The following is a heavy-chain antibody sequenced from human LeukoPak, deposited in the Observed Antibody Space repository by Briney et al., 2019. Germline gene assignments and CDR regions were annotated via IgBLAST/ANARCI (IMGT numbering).Heavy chain of an antibody. J-gene: IGHJ6*02. Sequence: SETLSLTCTVSGASLSSSSYYCAWIRLPPGKGLEWIGSIHYTGSTYYNPSLESRVTISVDTSKNQISLKLTSMTAADTALYYCASGSLECSSGSCNTIYAYFGLDVWGQGTTVTVSS. V-gene: IGHV4-39*01. D-gene: IGHD2-15*01. CDR2: IHYTGST. CDR1: GASLSSSSYY. CDR3: ASGSLECSSGSCNTIYAYFGLDV.